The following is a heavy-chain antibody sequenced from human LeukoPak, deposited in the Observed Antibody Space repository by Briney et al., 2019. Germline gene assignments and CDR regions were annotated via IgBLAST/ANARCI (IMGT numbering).Heavy chain of an antibody. V-gene: IGHV1-2*02. Sequence: ASVKVSCKASGYTFTGYHMHWVRQAPGQGLEWMGWVNPNSGGTNYAQKFQGRVTMTRDTSISTAYMELSSVRSDDTAVYYCARGSDYDFWSSYRNWGQGTLVTVAS. CDR1: GYTFTGYH. D-gene: IGHD3/OR15-3a*01. CDR2: VNPNSGGT. CDR3: ARGSDYDFWSSYRN. J-gene: IGHJ4*02.